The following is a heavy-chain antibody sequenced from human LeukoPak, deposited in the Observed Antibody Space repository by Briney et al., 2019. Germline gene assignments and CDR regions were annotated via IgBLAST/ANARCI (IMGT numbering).Heavy chain of an antibody. D-gene: IGHD1-1*01. CDR3: AKDSRNWNDYSYFDY. V-gene: IGHV3-30*18. J-gene: IGHJ4*02. Sequence: GRSLRLSCAASGFTFSSYGMHWVRQAPGKGLEWVAVISYDGSNKYYADSVKGRFTISRDNSKNTLYLQMNSLRAEDTAVYYCAKDSRNWNDYSYFDYWGQGTLVTVSS. CDR2: ISYDGSNK. CDR1: GFTFSSYG.